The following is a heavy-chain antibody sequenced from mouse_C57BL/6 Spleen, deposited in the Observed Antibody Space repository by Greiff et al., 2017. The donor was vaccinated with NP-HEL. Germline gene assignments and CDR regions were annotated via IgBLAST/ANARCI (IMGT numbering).Heavy chain of an antibody. D-gene: IGHD3-1*01. CDR1: GFTFSSYA. V-gene: IGHV5-4*03. Sequence: EVKLVESGGGLVKPGGSLKLSCAASGFTFSSYAMSWVRQTPEKRLEWVATISDGGSYTYYPDNVKGRFTISRDNAKNNLYLQMSHLKSEDTAMYYCARGDGPLDYWGKGTTLTVSS. J-gene: IGHJ2*01. CDR2: ISDGGSYT. CDR3: ARGDGPLDY.